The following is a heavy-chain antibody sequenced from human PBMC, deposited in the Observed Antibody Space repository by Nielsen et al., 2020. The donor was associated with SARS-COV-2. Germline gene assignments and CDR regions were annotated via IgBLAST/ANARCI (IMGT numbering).Heavy chain of an antibody. D-gene: IGHD6-19*01. CDR1: GFTFSSYE. J-gene: IGHJ4*02. Sequence: SLKISCAAFGFTFSSYEMNWVRQAPGKGLEWVSGIRWNRGQIRYADSVKGRFTISRDNAKNSLYLQMGSLRDEDTAFYYCARDRRPAVAGTFDNWGQGTLVTVSS. V-gene: IGHV3-9*01. CDR2: IRWNRGQI. CDR3: ARDRRPAVAGTFDN.